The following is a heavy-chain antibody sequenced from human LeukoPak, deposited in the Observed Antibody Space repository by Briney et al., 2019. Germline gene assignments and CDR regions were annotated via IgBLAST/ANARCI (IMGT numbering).Heavy chain of an antibody. D-gene: IGHD6-19*01. Sequence: GESLKISCKGSGYSFTSSWVGWVRQMPGKGLEWMGIVYPGDSDTRYSPSFQGQVTISADKSISTAYLQWSSLKASDTAMYYCARLRYSSGWYPGDFDYWGQGTLVTVSS. V-gene: IGHV5-51*01. J-gene: IGHJ4*02. CDR2: VYPGDSDT. CDR1: GYSFTSSW. CDR3: ARLRYSSGWYPGDFDY.